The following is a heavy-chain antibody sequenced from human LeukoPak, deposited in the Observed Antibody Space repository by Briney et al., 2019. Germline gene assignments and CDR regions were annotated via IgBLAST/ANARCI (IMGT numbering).Heavy chain of an antibody. CDR2: IYRGGST. Sequence: GSLRLSCAASGFNVSNNHMSWVRQAPGKGLEWVSVIYRGGSTYYADSVKGRFTMSRDNSKNTVYLQMDSLRAEDTAVYYCARDRGAAAGNWGQGTLVTVSS. CDR1: GFNVSNNH. D-gene: IGHD6-13*01. CDR3: ARDRGAAAGN. J-gene: IGHJ4*02. V-gene: IGHV3-53*01.